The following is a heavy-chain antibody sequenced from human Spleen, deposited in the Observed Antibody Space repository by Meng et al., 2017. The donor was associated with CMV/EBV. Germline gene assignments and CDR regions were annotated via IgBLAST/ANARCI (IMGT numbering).Heavy chain of an antibody. CDR3: ARALLWFGELNDY. V-gene: IGHV4-30-4*08. CDR1: GGSISRGDYY. CDR2: IYYSGST. D-gene: IGHD3-10*01. Sequence: QVQLQEPGPGLVKPSQPLSLTCNVSGGSISRGDYYWSWIRQPPGKGLEWIGYIYYSGSTYYNPSLKSRVTISVDTSKNQFSLKLSSVTAADTAVYYCARALLWFGELNDYWGQGTLVTVSS. J-gene: IGHJ4*02.